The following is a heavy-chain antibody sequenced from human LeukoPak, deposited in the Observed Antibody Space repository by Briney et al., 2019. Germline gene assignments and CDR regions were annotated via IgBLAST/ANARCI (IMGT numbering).Heavy chain of an antibody. V-gene: IGHV1-18*01. CDR3: ARLDRGGSGSRVIDY. CDR2: INTYTDNT. Sequence: ASVKVSCKASGYTFTSFDLSWVRQAPGQVLEWMGWINTYTDNTNYAQKLQGRVTMTTDTSTSTAYMELRSLRSDDTAVYYCARLDRGGSGSRVIDYWGQGTLVTASS. D-gene: IGHD3-10*01. CDR1: GYTFTSFD. J-gene: IGHJ4*02.